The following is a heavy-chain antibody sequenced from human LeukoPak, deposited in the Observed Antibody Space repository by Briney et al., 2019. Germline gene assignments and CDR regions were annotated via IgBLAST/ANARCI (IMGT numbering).Heavy chain of an antibody. CDR2: INHSGST. Sequence: KPSETLSLTCAVYGGSFSGYYWSWIRQPPGKGLEWIGEINHSGSTNYNPSLRSRVTISVDTSKNQFSLKLSSVTAADTAVYYCARIGASYYDFWCGYYYFDYWGQGTLVTVSS. D-gene: IGHD3-3*01. CDR1: GGSFSGYY. CDR3: ARIGASYYDFWCGYYYFDY. J-gene: IGHJ4*02. V-gene: IGHV4-34*01.